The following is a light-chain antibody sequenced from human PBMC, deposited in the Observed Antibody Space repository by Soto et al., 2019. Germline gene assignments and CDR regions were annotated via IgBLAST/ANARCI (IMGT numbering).Light chain of an antibody. CDR1: QTISSW. J-gene: IGKJ1*01. V-gene: IGKV1-5*03. CDR2: KVS. Sequence: DIQMTQSPSTLSGSVGDRVTITCRASQTISSWLAWYQQKPGEVPKVLIYKVSNLQRGVPSRFSGSGSGTEFTLTISGLQPDDFATYYCQQSYFILGTFGRGTKVDIK. CDR3: QQSYFILGT.